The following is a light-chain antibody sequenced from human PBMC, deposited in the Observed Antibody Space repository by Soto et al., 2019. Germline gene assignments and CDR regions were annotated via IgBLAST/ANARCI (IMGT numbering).Light chain of an antibody. V-gene: IGKV3-20*01. CDR3: QQYGSSPNT. Sequence: EIVLTQSPGTLSLSPGERATLSCRASQSVSSSYLAWYQQKPGQAPRLLIYGASSGATGIPDRFSGSGSGTDFTLTISRLEPEDFALYYCQQYGSSPNTFGQGTKLEIK. CDR2: GAS. J-gene: IGKJ2*01. CDR1: QSVSSSY.